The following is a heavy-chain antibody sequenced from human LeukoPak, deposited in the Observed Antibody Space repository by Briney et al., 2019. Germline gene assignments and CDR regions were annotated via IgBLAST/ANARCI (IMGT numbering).Heavy chain of an antibody. CDR1: GFTFSSYW. J-gene: IGHJ4*02. CDR2: INHSGST. V-gene: IGHV4-34*01. CDR3: ARVTPWDSSRRFDY. Sequence: GSLRLSCAASGFTFSSYWMSWVRQAPGKGLEWIGEINHSGSTNYNPSLKSRVTISVDTSKNQFSLKLSSVTAADTAVYYCARVTPWDSSRRFDYWGQGTLVTVSS. D-gene: IGHD1-26*01.